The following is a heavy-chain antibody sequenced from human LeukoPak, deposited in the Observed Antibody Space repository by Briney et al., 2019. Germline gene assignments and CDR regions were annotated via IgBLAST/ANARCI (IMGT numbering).Heavy chain of an antibody. CDR2: INHSGST. CDR3: AIDTIFGVARHD. CDR1: GGSFSGYY. D-gene: IGHD3-3*01. J-gene: IGHJ4*02. V-gene: IGHV4-34*01. Sequence: SETLSLTCAVYGGSFSGYYWSWIRQPPGKGLEWIGEINHSGSTNYNPSLRSRATISVDTSKNQFSLKLSSVTAADTAVYYCAIDTIFGVARHDWGQGTLVTVSS.